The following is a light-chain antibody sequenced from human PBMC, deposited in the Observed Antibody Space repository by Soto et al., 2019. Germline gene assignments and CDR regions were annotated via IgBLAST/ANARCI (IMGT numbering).Light chain of an antibody. CDR2: DVS. V-gene: IGKV1-13*02. CDR1: QDIRGA. Sequence: IQLTQSPSYLSASVGYRVTITCRASQDIRGALAWYQQKPGKAPKILIYDVSTLESGVPSRFSGSSSGTDFTLTISSLQPVDFATYYCQQFNSYPITFGQGTRLEIK. CDR3: QQFNSYPIT. J-gene: IGKJ5*01.